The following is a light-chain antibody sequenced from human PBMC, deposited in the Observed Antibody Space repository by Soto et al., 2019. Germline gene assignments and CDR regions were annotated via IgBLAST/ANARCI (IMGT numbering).Light chain of an antibody. CDR3: CSYAGSSTA. Sequence: QSALTQPASVSGSPGQSITISCTGTSSDVGSYHLVSWYQQHPGKAPKLMIYEGSKRPSGVSNRFSGSKYGNTASLTISWLQAEDEANYYCCSYAGSSTAFGTGTKVTVL. CDR2: EGS. CDR1: SSDVGSYHL. V-gene: IGLV2-23*01. J-gene: IGLJ1*01.